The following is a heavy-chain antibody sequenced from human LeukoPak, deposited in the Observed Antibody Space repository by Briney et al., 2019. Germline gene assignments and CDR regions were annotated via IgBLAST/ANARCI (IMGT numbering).Heavy chain of an antibody. D-gene: IGHD1-26*01. J-gene: IGHJ4*02. CDR2: IFYSGST. CDR1: GGSISTSNYY. Sequence: SETLSLTCTVSGGSISTSNYYWGWIRQPPGKGLEWIGNIFYSGSTYYSPSLKSRVTISVDTSKNQFSLKLSSVTAADTAVYYCARDVGATPGYFDYWGQGTLVTVSS. CDR3: ARDVGATPGYFDY. V-gene: IGHV4-39*07.